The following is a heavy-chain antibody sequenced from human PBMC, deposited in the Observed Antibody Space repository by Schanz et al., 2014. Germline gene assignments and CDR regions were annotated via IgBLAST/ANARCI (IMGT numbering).Heavy chain of an antibody. CDR1: GFTFSAYY. D-gene: IGHD2-2*01. J-gene: IGHJ6*03. CDR2: ISGSGGST. V-gene: IGHV3-23*01. CDR3: ARVKYCTITRCYRTETEGIYYMDV. Sequence: EVQLLESGGGLVQPGGSLRLSCAASGFTFSAYYMDWVRQAPGKGLEWVSAISGSGGSTYYADSVKGRFTISRDNSKNTLYLQMKSLRAEDTAVYYCARVKYCTITRCYRTETEGIYYMDVWGKGTMVTVSS.